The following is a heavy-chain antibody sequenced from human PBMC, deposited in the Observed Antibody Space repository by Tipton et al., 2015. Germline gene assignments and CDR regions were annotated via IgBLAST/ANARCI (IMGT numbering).Heavy chain of an antibody. CDR3: ARDLEHGMDV. CDR2: ISFSDTT. J-gene: IGHJ6*02. CDR1: GSSVSSGSYY. V-gene: IGHV4-61*01. Sequence: TLSLTCSVSGSSVSSGSYYWSWIRQPPGKGLEWIGYISFSDTTHYNPSLKSRITISLNTSKNQFSLKMSSVTAADTAVYFCARDLEHGMDVWCQVTTVTVS.